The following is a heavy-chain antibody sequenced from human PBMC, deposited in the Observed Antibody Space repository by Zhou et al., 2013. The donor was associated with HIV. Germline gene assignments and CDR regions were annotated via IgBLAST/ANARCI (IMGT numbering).Heavy chain of an antibody. V-gene: IGHV1-46*01. CDR3: ARDGYITGPKQYYYYYYMDV. D-gene: IGHD6-13*01. CDR2: INPFGGST. CDR1: GYTFTSYY. J-gene: IGHJ6*03. Sequence: QVQLVQSGAEVQKPGASVKVSCKASGYTFTSYYLHWVRQAPGQGLEWMGIINPFGGSTSYAQKFQGRVTITTDESTSTAYMELSSLRSEDTAVYYCARDGYITGPKQYYYYYYMDVWGKGTTVTVSS.